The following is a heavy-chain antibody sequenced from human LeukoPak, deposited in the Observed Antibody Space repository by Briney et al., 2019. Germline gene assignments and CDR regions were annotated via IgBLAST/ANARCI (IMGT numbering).Heavy chain of an antibody. Sequence: GGSLRLSCTVSGFTVSSNSMSWVRQAPGKGLEWVSFIYSDNTHYSDSVKGRFTISRDNSKNTLYLQMNSLRAEDTAVYYCARGYGSGSYFLALDYWGQGTLVTVSS. J-gene: IGHJ4*02. CDR2: IYSDNT. D-gene: IGHD3-10*01. V-gene: IGHV3-53*01. CDR3: ARGYGSGSYFLALDY. CDR1: GFTVSSNS.